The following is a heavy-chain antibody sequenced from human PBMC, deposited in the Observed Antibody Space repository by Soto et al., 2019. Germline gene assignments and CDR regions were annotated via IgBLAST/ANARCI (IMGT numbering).Heavy chain of an antibody. CDR3: AKVGGEIGFCTRTVCLYYFDF. J-gene: IGHJ4*02. CDR1: GFNFNKFA. V-gene: IGHV3-23*01. CDR2: ISDSGST. Sequence: GGSLRLSCEASGFNFNKFAMSWVRQAPGKGLEWVSTISDSGSTYYTDSVKGRFTISRDKSKNTLYLQMNSLRAEDTAVYYCAKVGGEIGFCTRTVCLYYFDFGGRGPPVTVSS. D-gene: IGHD2-2*03.